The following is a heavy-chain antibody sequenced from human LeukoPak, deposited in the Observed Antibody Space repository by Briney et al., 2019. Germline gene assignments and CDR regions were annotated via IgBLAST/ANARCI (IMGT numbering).Heavy chain of an antibody. CDR3: ARVMYCSSTSCYGDAFDI. V-gene: IGHV1-8*01. D-gene: IGHD2-2*01. J-gene: IGHJ3*02. CDR1: GYTFTSYD. CDR2: MNPKSGYT. Sequence: ASVTVSCKASGYTFTSYDINWVRQATGQGLEYLGWMNPKSGYTGYAQKFQGRVTMTRDTSTSTVYMELSSLRSEDTAVYYCARVMYCSSTSCYGDAFDIWGQGTMVTVSS.